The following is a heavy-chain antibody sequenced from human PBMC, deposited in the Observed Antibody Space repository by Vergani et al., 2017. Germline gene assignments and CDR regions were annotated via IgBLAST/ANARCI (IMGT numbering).Heavy chain of an antibody. J-gene: IGHJ4*02. V-gene: IGHV4-34*01. CDR1: GGSFSGYY. Sequence: QVQLQQWGAGLLKPSETLSLTCAVYGGSFSGYYWSWIRQPPGKGLEWIGKINHSGSTNYNPSLKSRVTISVDTSKNQFSLKLSSVTAADTAVYYCARGTMNAEHVRGIDYWGEGTLVTVSS. CDR3: ARGTMNAEHVRGIDY. CDR2: INHSGST. D-gene: IGHD3-22*01.